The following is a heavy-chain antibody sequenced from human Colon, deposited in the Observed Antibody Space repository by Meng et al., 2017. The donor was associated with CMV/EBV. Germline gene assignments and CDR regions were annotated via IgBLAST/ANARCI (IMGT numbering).Heavy chain of an antibody. V-gene: IGHV3-21*06. Sequence: GGSLRLSCAVSGFPLNSHGMHWVRQAPGKGLEWVSSISSGLSHIYYADSVKGRFTISRDNAKNLLYLQMNSLRAEDTGIYYCVRDTISGVVAFDYWGQGTLVTVSS. J-gene: IGHJ4*02. D-gene: IGHD3-3*01. CDR2: ISSGLSHI. CDR1: GFPLNSHG. CDR3: VRDTISGVVAFDY.